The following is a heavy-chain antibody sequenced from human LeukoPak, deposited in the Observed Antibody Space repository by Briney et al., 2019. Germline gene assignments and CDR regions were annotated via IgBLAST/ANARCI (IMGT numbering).Heavy chain of an antibody. CDR1: GFTFSSYA. CDR2: ISASGGST. V-gene: IGHV3-23*01. Sequence: PGGSLRLSCAASGFTFSSYAMSWVRQAPGKGLEWVSGISASGGSTYYADSVKGRFTISRDNSKNTLYLQMNSLRAEDTAVYYCAKGGSGWYYFDYWGQGTLVTVSS. CDR3: AKGGSGWYYFDY. D-gene: IGHD6-19*01. J-gene: IGHJ4*02.